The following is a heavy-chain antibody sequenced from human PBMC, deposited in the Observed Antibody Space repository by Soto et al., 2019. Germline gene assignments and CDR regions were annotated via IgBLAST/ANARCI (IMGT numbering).Heavy chain of an antibody. Sequence: QVQLQQWGAGLLKPSETLSLTCAVYGGSFSGYYWSWIRQPPGKGLEWIGEINHSGSTNHNPSLKSRVTISVDTSKNQFSLKLSSVTAADTAVYYCARVSRGMYAPQYDYWGQGTLVTVSS. V-gene: IGHV4-34*01. CDR1: GGSFSGYY. D-gene: IGHD2-8*01. CDR2: INHSGST. J-gene: IGHJ4*02. CDR3: ARVSRGMYAPQYDY.